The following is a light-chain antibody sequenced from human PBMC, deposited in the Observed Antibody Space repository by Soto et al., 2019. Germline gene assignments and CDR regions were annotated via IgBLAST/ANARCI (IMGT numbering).Light chain of an antibody. J-gene: IGKJ1*01. Sequence: DIQMTQSPSSLSASVGDRVTITCRASQGIRDALGWYQQKPGKAPKRLIYAASSLQSGAPSRFSGSRSGTEFTLTISSLQPEDFATYYCLQHNSYPQTFGQGTKVEIK. CDR1: QGIRDA. CDR2: AAS. V-gene: IGKV1-17*01. CDR3: LQHNSYPQT.